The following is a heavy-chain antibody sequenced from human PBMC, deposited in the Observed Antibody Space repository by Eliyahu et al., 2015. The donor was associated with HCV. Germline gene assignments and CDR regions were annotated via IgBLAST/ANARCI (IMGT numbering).Heavy chain of an antibody. J-gene: IGHJ4*02. V-gene: IGHV3-30*18. CDR1: GFTFNNYG. D-gene: IGHD1-7*01. CDR3: AKDCLRTGTSCG. Sequence: QVQLVESGGGVVQPGRSLRLSCAASGFTFNNYGMPWVRQAPGKGLEWVTVISYDGSKKYYADSVKGRFTISRDNSKNTLYLQMNSLRVEDTAVYYCAKDCLRTGTSCGWGQGTLVTVSS. CDR2: ISYDGSKK.